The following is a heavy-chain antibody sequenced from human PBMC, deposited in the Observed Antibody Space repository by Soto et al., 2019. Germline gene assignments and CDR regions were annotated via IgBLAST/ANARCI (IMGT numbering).Heavy chain of an antibody. V-gene: IGHV3-9*01. J-gene: IGHJ3*02. D-gene: IGHD3-9*01. CDR3: ATDWGDFDWFDAFDI. Sequence: EVQLVESGGGLVQPGRSLRLSCAASGFTFDDYAMHWVRPAPGKGVECVSGISWNSGSIGYADAVKGRFTIYRDNAKNSLYLQMNSMRAEYPALYDCATDWGDFDWFDAFDIWGQGPMVTVSS. CDR1: GFTFDDYA. CDR2: ISWNSGSI.